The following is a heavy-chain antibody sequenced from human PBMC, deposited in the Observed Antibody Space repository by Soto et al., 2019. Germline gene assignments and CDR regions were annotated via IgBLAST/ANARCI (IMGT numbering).Heavy chain of an antibody. V-gene: IGHV4-39*01. Sequence: QLQLQESGPGLVKPSETLSLTCTVSGGSISSSSYYWGWIRQPPGKGLEWIGSIYYSGSTYYNPSLKRRXXIXVXXSKNQFSLKLSSVTAADTAVYYCARHFPQVGLVDYWGQGTLVTVSS. CDR1: GGSISSSSYY. J-gene: IGHJ4*02. D-gene: IGHD1-26*01. CDR2: IYYSGST. CDR3: ARHFPQVGLVDY.